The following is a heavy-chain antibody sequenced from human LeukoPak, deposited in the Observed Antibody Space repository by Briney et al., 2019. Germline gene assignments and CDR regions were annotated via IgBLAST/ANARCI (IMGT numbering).Heavy chain of an antibody. V-gene: IGHV3-9*01. CDR1: GFTFDDYA. CDR2: TSWNSGSI. Sequence: SLRLSCAASGFTFDDYAMHWVRQAPGKGLEWVSGTSWNSGSIGYADSVKGRFTISRDNAKNSLYLQMNSLRAEDTALYYCAKDGEAASITASNWFDPWGQGTLVTVSS. CDR3: AKDGEAASITASNWFDP. D-gene: IGHD3-10*01. J-gene: IGHJ5*02.